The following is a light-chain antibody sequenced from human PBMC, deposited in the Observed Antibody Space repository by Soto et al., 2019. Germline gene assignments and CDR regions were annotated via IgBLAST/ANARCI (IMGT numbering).Light chain of an antibody. CDR3: QQCSNWPT. CDR1: KSVGKY. J-gene: IGKJ4*01. V-gene: IGKV3-11*01. CDR2: EVS. Sequence: EMVLTKSPATLSLSPWDMATPSSRASKSVGKYLAWYQQKPGQLPRLLIYEVSSWATGIPARFSGTGSGTDFTLTISTLETEDFAVYYCQQCSNWPTFGGGTKVDI.